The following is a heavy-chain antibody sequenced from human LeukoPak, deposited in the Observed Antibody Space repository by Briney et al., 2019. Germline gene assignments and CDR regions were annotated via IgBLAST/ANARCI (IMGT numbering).Heavy chain of an antibody. CDR1: GGSLSSHY. V-gene: IGHV4-59*11. CDR2: IYYSGTT. J-gene: IGHJ4*02. Sequence: SETLSLTCTVSGGSLSSHYWSWIRQPPGKGLEWIGYIYYSGTTNYNPSLKSRVTISVDTSKNQFSLKLSSVTAADTAVYYCARGRPTYYFDYWGQGTLVTVSS. CDR3: ARGRPTYYFDY.